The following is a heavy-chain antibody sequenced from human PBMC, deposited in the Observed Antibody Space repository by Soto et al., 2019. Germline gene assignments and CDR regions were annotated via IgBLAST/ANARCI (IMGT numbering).Heavy chain of an antibody. D-gene: IGHD3-22*01. Sequence: SETLSLTCAVSGYSISSSNWWGWIRQPPGKGLEWIGYIYYSGTTYYNPSLKSRVTISVDTSKNQFSLKLSSVTAADTAVYYCARERLYDSSGYSDLFDYWGQGTLVTVSS. CDR1: GYSISSSNW. J-gene: IGHJ4*02. V-gene: IGHV4-28*03. CDR2: IYYSGTT. CDR3: ARERLYDSSGYSDLFDY.